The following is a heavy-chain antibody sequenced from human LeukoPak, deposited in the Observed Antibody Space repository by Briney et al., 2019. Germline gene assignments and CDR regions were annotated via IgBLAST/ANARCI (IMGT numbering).Heavy chain of an antibody. CDR3: AKARYCTNGVCYNVGDY. J-gene: IGHJ4*02. CDR1: GFTFSSYG. D-gene: IGHD2-8*01. V-gene: IGHV3-30*02. Sequence: PGGSLRLSCAASGFTFSSYGMHWVRQAPGKGLEWVAFIRYDGSNKYYADSVKGRFTISRDNSKNTLYLQMNSLRAEDTAVYYCAKARYCTNGVCYNVGDYWGQGTLVTVSS. CDR2: IRYDGSNK.